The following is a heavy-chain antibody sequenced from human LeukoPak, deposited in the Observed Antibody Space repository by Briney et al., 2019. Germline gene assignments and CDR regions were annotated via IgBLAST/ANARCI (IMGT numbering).Heavy chain of an antibody. CDR2: INWNGGST. Sequence: GGSLRLSCAASGFTFDDYGMSWVRHAPGKGLEWVSGINWNGGSTGYADSVKGRFTISRDNAKNSLYLQMNSLRAEDTALYYCARDVSSGWYSDYWGQGTLVTVSS. J-gene: IGHJ4*02. CDR3: ARDVSSGWYSDY. V-gene: IGHV3-20*04. D-gene: IGHD6-19*01. CDR1: GFTFDDYG.